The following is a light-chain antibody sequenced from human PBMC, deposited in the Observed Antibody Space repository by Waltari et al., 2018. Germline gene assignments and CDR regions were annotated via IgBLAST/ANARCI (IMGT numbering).Light chain of an antibody. J-gene: IGKJ5*01. CDR3: QNYSSSPIT. CDR2: WAS. V-gene: IGKV4-1*01. Sequence: DIVFTQSPDSLAVSLGERATIDCWSSQSLFFGASGQNYLAWYQQKPGQPPKVLIYWASTREAGAPERLSGGGSGAQFILTVASLQAEDVAVDYCQNYSSSPITFGQGTRLEI. CDR1: QSLFFGASGQNY.